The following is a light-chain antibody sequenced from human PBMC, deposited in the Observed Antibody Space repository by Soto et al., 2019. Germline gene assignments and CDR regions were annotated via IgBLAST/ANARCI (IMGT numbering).Light chain of an antibody. CDR1: GSDIENNY. V-gene: IGLV1-51*01. J-gene: IGLJ3*02. CDR3: GTWHNSPNPYFV. CDR2: DNN. Sequence: QSVLTQPPSVSAAAGQNVTIYCSGSGSDIENNYVSWYQQLPRSVPKLVIYDNNQRPSGIPDRFSGSKSATSATLGITGLQTGDEAIYYCGTWHNSPNPYFVFGGGTKLTVL.